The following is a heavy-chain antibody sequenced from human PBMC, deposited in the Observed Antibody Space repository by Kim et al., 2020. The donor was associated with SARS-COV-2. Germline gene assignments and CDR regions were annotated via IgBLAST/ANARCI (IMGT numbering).Heavy chain of an antibody. J-gene: IGHJ6*02. Sequence: GGSLRLSCAASGFTFSSYAMHWVRQAPGKGLEWVAVISYDGSNKYYADSVKGRFTISRDNSKNTLYLQMNSLRAEDTAVYYCARDGGSRWSYYYYYGMDVWGQGTTVTVSS. D-gene: IGHD3-16*01. V-gene: IGHV3-30*04. CDR2: ISYDGSNK. CDR3: ARDGGSRWSYYYYYGMDV. CDR1: GFTFSSYA.